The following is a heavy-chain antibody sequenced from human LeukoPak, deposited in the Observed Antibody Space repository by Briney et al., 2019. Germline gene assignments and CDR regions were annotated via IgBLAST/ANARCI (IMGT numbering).Heavy chain of an antibody. CDR3: ARGNAPRAVAPFDY. Sequence: ASVKVSCKASGYTFTNYGISWVRQAPGQGLEWMGIINPSGGSTSYAQKFQGRVTMTRDMSTSTVYMELSSLRSEDTAVYYCARGNAPRAVAPFDYWGQGTLVTVSS. D-gene: IGHD6-19*01. V-gene: IGHV1-46*01. J-gene: IGHJ4*02. CDR1: GYTFTNYG. CDR2: INPSGGST.